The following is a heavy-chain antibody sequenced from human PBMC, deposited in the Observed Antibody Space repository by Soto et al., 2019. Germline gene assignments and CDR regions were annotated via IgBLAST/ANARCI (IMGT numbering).Heavy chain of an antibody. V-gene: IGHV4-61*01. J-gene: IGHJ4*02. CDR2: IYYSGST. Sequence: KTSETLSLTCTVSGGSVSSGSYYWSWIRQPPGKGLEWIGYIYYSGSTNYNPSLKSRVTISVDTSKNQFSLKLSSVTAADTAVYYCARSEYSSGWYFYFDYWGQGTLVTV. D-gene: IGHD6-19*01. CDR3: ARSEYSSGWYFYFDY. CDR1: GGSVSSGSYY.